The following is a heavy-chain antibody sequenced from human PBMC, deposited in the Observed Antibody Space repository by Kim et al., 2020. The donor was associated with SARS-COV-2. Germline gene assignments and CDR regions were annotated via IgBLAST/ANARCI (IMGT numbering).Heavy chain of an antibody. D-gene: IGHD3-10*01. CDR1: GGTFSSYA. J-gene: IGHJ6*02. CDR3: ARDGDYYGSGSNPYGMDV. CDR2: IIPIFGTA. Sequence: SVKVSCKASGGTFSSYAISWVRQAPGQGLEWMGGIIPIFGTANYAQKFQGRVTITADESTSTAYMELSSLRSEDTAVYYCARDGDYYGSGSNPYGMDVWGQGTTVTVSS. V-gene: IGHV1-69*13.